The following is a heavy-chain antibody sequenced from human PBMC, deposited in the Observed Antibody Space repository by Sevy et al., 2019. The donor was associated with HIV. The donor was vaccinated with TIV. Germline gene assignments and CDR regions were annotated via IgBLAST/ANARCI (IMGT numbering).Heavy chain of an antibody. J-gene: IGHJ4*02. CDR2: IYHSGST. CDR1: GGSITSKNYF. Sequence: SETLCLTCSVSGGSITSKNYFWAWIRQSPGKGLEWIGSIYHSGSTYHSPSLQSRVGISVDTSRRHFSLKLSSVTATDTAVYYCARHSFKHGYRPHYFDYWSQGTLVTVSS. D-gene: IGHD5-18*01. CDR3: ARHSFKHGYRPHYFDY. V-gene: IGHV4-39*01.